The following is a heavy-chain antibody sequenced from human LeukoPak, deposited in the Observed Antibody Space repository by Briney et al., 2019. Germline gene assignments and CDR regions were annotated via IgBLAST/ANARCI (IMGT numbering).Heavy chain of an antibody. CDR1: GFTFSSYA. CDR3: ARDMEGYCSGGSCTAFDS. D-gene: IGHD2-15*01. J-gene: IGHJ4*02. V-gene: IGHV3-30*04. CDR2: ISYDGSNK. Sequence: GGSLRLSCAASGFTFSSYAMHWVRQAPGKGLEWVAVISYDGSNKYHADSVKGRITISRVNAKNSLYLQMNSLRAEDTAVYYCARDMEGYCSGGSCTAFDSWGQGTLVIVSS.